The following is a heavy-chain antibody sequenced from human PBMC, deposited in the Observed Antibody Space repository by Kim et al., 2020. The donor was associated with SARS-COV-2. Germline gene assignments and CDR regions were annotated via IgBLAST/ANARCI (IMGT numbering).Heavy chain of an antibody. CDR3: ARDASRAFSRSGSYYTFLDYFDY. Sequence: SVKVSCKASGGTFSSYAISWVRQAPGQGLEWMGGIIPIFGTANYAQKFQGRVTITADESTSTAYMELSSLRSEDTAVYYCARDASRAFSRSGSYYTFLDYFDYWGQGTLVTVSS. J-gene: IGHJ4*02. D-gene: IGHD3-10*01. CDR1: GGTFSSYA. CDR2: IIPIFGTA. V-gene: IGHV1-69*13.